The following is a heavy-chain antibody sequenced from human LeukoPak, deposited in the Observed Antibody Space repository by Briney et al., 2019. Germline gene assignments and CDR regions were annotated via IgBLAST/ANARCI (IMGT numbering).Heavy chain of an antibody. V-gene: IGHV4-34*01. CDR3: ARRERDGYNQNWFDP. J-gene: IGHJ5*02. D-gene: IGHD5-24*01. CDR1: GGSFSGYY. CDR2: INHSGST. Sequence: SETLSLTCAVYGGSFSGYYWSWIRQPPGKGLEWIGEINHSGSTNYNPSLKSRVTISVDTSKNQFSLKLSSVTAADTAVYYCARRERDGYNQNWFDPWGQGTLVTVSS.